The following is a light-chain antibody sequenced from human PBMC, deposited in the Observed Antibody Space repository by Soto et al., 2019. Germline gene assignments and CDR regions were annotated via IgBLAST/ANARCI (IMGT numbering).Light chain of an antibody. Sequence: QSVLTQPPSASGTPGQRLTSSCSGNDFNIGNNYVHCYQLLPGAAPKLLIHRNDQRPSGVPDRFSGSKSGTSASLAISGLRSEDEADYYCAVWDNSLSAWVFGGGTKVTVL. CDR3: AVWDNSLSAWV. V-gene: IGLV1-47*01. CDR2: RND. J-gene: IGLJ3*02. CDR1: DFNIGNNY.